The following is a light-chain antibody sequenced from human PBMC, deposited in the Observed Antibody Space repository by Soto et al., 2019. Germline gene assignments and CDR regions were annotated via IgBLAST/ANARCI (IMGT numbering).Light chain of an antibody. J-gene: IGLJ3*02. Sequence: QSALTQAASVSGSPGQSITISCTGTSSVSWYQHHPGKAPKLIIYDVSVRPSGVSNRFSGSKSGNTASLTISGLQADDEADYYCSLYTISSTWVFGGGTKLTVL. CDR3: SLYTISSTWV. CDR1: SS. CDR2: DVS. V-gene: IGLV2-14*03.